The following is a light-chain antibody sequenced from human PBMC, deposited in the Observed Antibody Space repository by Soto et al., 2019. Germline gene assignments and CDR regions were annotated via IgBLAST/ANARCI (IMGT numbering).Light chain of an antibody. CDR3: QQYDTFPLT. CDR2: KAS. J-gene: IGKJ4*01. CDR1: QTISSW. V-gene: IGKV1-5*03. Sequence: DIPMTQSPSTLSTSVGDRVTITCRASQTISSWLAWYQQKPGKVPKLLISKASILKSGVPSRFSGSGSGTEFTLTISNLQPDDFATYYCQQYDTFPLTFGGGTKVEI.